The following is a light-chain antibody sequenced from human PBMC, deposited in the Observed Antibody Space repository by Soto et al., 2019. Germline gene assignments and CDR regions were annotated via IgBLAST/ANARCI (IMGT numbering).Light chain of an antibody. V-gene: IGKV3-11*01. CDR2: DAY. CDR3: QQRHMWPIT. Sequence: EVLLTQSPVTLSLSPGERATLSCRASQSFRRLLAWYQQKPGQAPRLLIYDAYNRATGIPPRFSGSGSGTDFNLTISSLEPEDSAVYYCQQRHMWPITFGQGTRLEIK. J-gene: IGKJ5*01. CDR1: QSFRRL.